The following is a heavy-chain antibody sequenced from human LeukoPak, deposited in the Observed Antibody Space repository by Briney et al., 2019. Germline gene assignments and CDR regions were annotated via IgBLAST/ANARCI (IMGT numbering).Heavy chain of an antibody. D-gene: IGHD5-18*01. J-gene: IGHJ4*02. V-gene: IGHV3-43*02. CDR1: GFTFDEYA. CDR2: ICEDGSRK. Sequence: PGGSLRLSCAASGFTFDEYAIHWVRQAPGKGLEWVSLICEDGSRKYYADSVKGRFTISRDNSKNSLYLQMNSLRTEDTAFYYCAKDLTQLYLAFDYWGQGTLVTVSS. CDR3: AKDLTQLYLAFDY.